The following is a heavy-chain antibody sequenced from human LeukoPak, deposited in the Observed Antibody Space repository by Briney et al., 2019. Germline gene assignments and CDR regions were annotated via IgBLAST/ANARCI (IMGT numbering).Heavy chain of an antibody. D-gene: IGHD3-22*01. CDR3: AREGESGYYYDSSGYLGRVPDY. CDR2: IYSGGST. Sequence: GGSLRHSCAASGFTVSSNYMSWVRQAPGKGLEWVSVIYSGGSTYYADSVKGRFTISRDNSKNTLYLQMNSLRAEDTAVYYCAREGESGYYYDSSGYLGRVPDYWGQGTLVTVSS. V-gene: IGHV3-53*01. J-gene: IGHJ4*02. CDR1: GFTVSSNY.